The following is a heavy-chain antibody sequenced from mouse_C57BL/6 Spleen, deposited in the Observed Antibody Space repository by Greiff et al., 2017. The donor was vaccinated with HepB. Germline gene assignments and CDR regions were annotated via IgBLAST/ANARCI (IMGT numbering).Heavy chain of an antibody. CDR2: IYPGDGDT. D-gene: IGHD2-2*01. CDR1: GYAFSSYW. CDR3: ARSRMVTTRYYAMDY. V-gene: IGHV1-80*01. J-gene: IGHJ4*01. Sequence: QVQLQQSGAELVKPGASVKISCTASGYAFSSYWMNWVKQRPGKGLEWIGQIYPGDGDTNYNGKFKGKATLTADKSSSTAYMQLSSLTSEDSAVYFCARSRMVTTRYYAMDYWGQGTSVTVSS.